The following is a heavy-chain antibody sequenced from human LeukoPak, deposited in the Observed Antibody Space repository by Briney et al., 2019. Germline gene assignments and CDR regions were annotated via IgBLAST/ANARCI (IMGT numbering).Heavy chain of an antibody. CDR1: GFTFSSYA. D-gene: IGHD3-3*01. CDR3: AKGWSGSDAFDI. CDR2: ISGSGGST. Sequence: GGSLRRSCAASGFTFSSYAMSWVRQAPGKGLEWVSAISGSGGSTYYADSVKGRFTISRDNSKNTLYLQMNSLRAEDTAVYYCAKGWSGSDAFDIWGQGTMVTVSS. V-gene: IGHV3-23*01. J-gene: IGHJ3*02.